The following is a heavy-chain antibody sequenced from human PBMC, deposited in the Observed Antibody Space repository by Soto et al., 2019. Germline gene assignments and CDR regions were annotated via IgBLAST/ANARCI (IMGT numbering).Heavy chain of an antibody. Sequence: GGSLRLACAACRLTVCDNYMDGVRQDPGKGLEGVSVIYSGGSTYYTDSVKGRFTISRDNSKNTLYLQMNSLRAEDTAVYYCARGYTTGGNGLDVWGQRTTVTVSS. J-gene: IGHJ6*02. D-gene: IGHD2-15*01. CDR2: IYSGGST. CDR3: ARGYTTGGNGLDV. V-gene: IGHV3-53*01. CDR1: RLTVCDNY.